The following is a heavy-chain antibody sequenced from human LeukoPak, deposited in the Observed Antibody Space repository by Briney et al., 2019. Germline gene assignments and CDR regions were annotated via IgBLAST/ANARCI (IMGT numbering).Heavy chain of an antibody. J-gene: IGHJ5*02. CDR3: ARGYSSDKWIDP. Sequence: GASVKVSCKASGYTFTGYYMHWVRQAPGQGLEWMGRINPNSGGTNYAQKFQGRVTMTRDTSISTAYMELSRLTSDDTAVYYCARGYSSDKWIDPWGQGTLVTVSS. V-gene: IGHV1-2*06. CDR2: INPNSGGT. CDR1: GYTFTGYY. D-gene: IGHD6-19*01.